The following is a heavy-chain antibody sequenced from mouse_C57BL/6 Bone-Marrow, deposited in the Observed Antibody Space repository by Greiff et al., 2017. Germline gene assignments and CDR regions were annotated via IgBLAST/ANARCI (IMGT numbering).Heavy chain of an antibody. CDR3: TRGYDRPFAY. D-gene: IGHD2-3*01. V-gene: IGHV5-9-1*02. CDR1: GFTFSSYA. J-gene: IGHJ3*01. Sequence: EVKLVESGEGLVKPGGSLKLSCAASGFTFSSYAMSWVRQTPEKRLEWVAYISSGGDYIYYAAPVKGRFTISRDNARNTLYLQMSSLKSEDTATYDCTRGYDRPFAYWGQGTLVTVSA. CDR2: ISSGGDYI.